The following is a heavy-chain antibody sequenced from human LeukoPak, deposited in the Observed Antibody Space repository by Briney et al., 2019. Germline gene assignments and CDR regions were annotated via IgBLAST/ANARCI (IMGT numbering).Heavy chain of an antibody. D-gene: IGHD6-13*01. V-gene: IGHV3-9*01. J-gene: IGHJ5*02. CDR3: AKWNRQPLVKGWFDT. CDR1: GFTFDDYA. Sequence: GRSLRLSCAASGFTFDDYAMHWVRQAPGKGLEWVSGISWSSGSTAYADSVKGRFTISRGNANNSLSLLMNSLRVEDTALYYCAKWNRQPLVKGWFDTWGQGALVIVSS. CDR2: ISWSSGST.